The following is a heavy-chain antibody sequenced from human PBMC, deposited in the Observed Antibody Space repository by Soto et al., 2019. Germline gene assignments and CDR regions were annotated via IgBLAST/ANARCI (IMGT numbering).Heavy chain of an antibody. V-gene: IGHV3-23*01. J-gene: IGHJ4*02. CDR1: GFTFSSYA. Sequence: GGSLRLSCAASGFTFSSYAMSWFRQAPGKGLEWVSVITGSGGSTYYADSVKGRFTISRDNSKNTLYLQMNSLRAEDTAVYYCPRAYPETTDYWGQGTLVTVSS. D-gene: IGHD1-7*01. CDR3: PRAYPETTDY. CDR2: ITGSGGST.